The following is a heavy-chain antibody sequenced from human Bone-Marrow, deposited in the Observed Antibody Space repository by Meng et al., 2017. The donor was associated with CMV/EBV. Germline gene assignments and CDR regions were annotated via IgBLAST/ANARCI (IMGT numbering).Heavy chain of an antibody. Sequence: GESLKISCAASGFTFSSYSMNWVRQAPGKGLEWVSSISSSSSYIFYADSVKGRFTISRDNAKNSLYRQMNSQRAEDTAVYYCARDSSKWLRFFYFDYWGQGTLVTVSS. CDR3: ARDSSKWLRFFYFDY. CDR1: GFTFSSYS. CDR2: ISSSSSYI. J-gene: IGHJ4*02. V-gene: IGHV3-21*01. D-gene: IGHD5-12*01.